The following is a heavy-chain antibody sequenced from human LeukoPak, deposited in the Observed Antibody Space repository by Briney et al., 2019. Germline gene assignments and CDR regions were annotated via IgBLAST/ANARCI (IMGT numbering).Heavy chain of an antibody. Sequence: PGGSLTLSCPASGFTFNNYPMHCLGRAPGKGLEGVALISYDGRNEFFAESVKGRFRISTDNFNNAMFLQMKTLSPEDTAVNYCARRSSSSFHYWGQGPLVPVSS. D-gene: IGHD6-6*01. CDR2: ISYDGRNE. V-gene: IGHV3-30*01. CDR3: ARRSSSSFHY. J-gene: IGHJ4*02. CDR1: GFTFNNYP.